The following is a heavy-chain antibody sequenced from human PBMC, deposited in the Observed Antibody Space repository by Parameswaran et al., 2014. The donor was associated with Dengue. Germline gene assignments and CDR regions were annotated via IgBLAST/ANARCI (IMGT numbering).Heavy chain of an antibody. V-gene: IGHV4-39*01. Sequence: PGKGLEWIGSIFHSGSTYYNPSLKSRLTISVDTSKNHFSLNLSSVTAADTAVYYCRGLIVPAARGTWFDPWGQGTLVTVSS. D-gene: IGHD2-2*01. CDR3: RGLIVPAARGTWFDP. J-gene: IGHJ5*02. CDR2: IFHSGST.